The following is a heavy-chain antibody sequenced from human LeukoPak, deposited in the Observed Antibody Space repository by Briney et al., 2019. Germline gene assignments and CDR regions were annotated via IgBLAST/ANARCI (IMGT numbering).Heavy chain of an antibody. D-gene: IGHD6-13*01. CDR2: IYYSGST. J-gene: IGHJ4*02. CDR3: ARSYSSSFASFDY. CDR1: GGSISSYY. Sequence: PSETLSLTCTVSGGSISSYYWSWIRQPPGKGLEWIGYIYYSGSTNYNPSLKGRVTISVDTSKNQFSLKLSSVTAADTAVYYCARSYSSSFASFDYWGQGTLVIVSS. V-gene: IGHV4-59*08.